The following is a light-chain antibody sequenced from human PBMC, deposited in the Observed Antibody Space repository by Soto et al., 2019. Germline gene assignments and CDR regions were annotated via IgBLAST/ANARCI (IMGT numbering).Light chain of an antibody. CDR2: DAS. Sequence: EIVLTQSPATLSLSPGERATLSCGASQSISSYLAWYQQKPGLAPRLLIYDASSRATGIPDRFSGSGSGTDFTLTISRLDPEDFAVYYCQQYGGSLTFGPGTQVDIK. CDR3: QQYGGSLT. J-gene: IGKJ3*01. CDR1: QSISSY. V-gene: IGKV3D-20*01.